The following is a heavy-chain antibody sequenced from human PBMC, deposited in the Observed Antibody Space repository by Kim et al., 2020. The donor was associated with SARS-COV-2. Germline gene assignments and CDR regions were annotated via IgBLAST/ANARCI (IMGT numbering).Heavy chain of an antibody. CDR3: ARDGTTVTRRPGAIYYNYMDD. CDR2: ISSSSSYI. Sequence: GGSLRLSCAASGFTFSDYNMNWVRQAPGKGLEWVSSISSSSSYIYYADSLKGRFAISRDDAKNSLFLQMDSLRAEDTAVYYCARDGTTVTRRPGAIYYNYMDDWGKGTTVTITS. J-gene: IGHJ6*03. CDR1: GFTFSDYN. V-gene: IGHV3-21*06. D-gene: IGHD4-17*01.